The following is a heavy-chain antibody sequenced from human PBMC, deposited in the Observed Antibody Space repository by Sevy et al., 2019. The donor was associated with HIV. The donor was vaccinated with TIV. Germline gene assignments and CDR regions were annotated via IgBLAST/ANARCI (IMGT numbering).Heavy chain of an antibody. Sequence: ASVKVSCKASGYTFTGYYMHWVRQAPGQGLEWMGWINPNSGGTNYAQKFQGRVTMTRDTSISTANMELSRLRSDDTAVYYYAGAPHYYDRSRYYGGVDAFDIWGQGTMVTVSS. V-gene: IGHV1-2*02. CDR2: INPNSGGT. CDR3: AGAPHYYDRSRYYGGVDAFDI. J-gene: IGHJ3*02. CDR1: GYTFTGYY. D-gene: IGHD3-22*01.